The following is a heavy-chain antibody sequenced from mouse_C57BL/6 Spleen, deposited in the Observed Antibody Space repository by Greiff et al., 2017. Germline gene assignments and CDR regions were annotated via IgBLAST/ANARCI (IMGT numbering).Heavy chain of an antibody. CDR1: GYTFTSYW. Sequence: QVQLQQPGAELVKPGASVKISCKASGYTFTSYWITWVKQRPGQGLEWVGAIYPGSGSTNYPEKFKSKATLTVDTSSSTAYMQLSSLTSEDSAVXSCVNYYDGSSSCGMAYWGQGTLVTVSA. CDR3: VNYYDGSSSCGMAY. J-gene: IGHJ4*01. D-gene: IGHD1-1*01. V-gene: IGHV1-55*01. CDR2: IYPGSGST.